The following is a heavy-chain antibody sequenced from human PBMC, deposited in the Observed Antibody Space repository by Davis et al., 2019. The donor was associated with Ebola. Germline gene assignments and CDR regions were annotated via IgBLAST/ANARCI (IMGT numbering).Heavy chain of an antibody. CDR2: IYYSGST. CDR1: GGSISSGGYY. Sequence: MPSETLSLTCTVSGGSISSGGYYWSWIRQHPGKGLEWIGYIYYSGSTYYNPSLKSRVTISVDTSKNQFSLKLSSVTAADTAVYYCARQYSDIVATILTWGQGTLVTVSS. J-gene: IGHJ4*02. V-gene: IGHV4-31*03. CDR3: ARQYSDIVATILT. D-gene: IGHD5-12*01.